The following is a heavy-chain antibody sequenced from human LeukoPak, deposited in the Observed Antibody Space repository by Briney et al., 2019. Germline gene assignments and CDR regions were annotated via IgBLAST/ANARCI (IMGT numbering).Heavy chain of an antibody. D-gene: IGHD2-21*02. Sequence: VASVKVSCKASGGTFSSYAISWVRQAPGQGLEWMGRIIPILGIANYAQKFQGRVTTTADKSTSTAYMELSSLRSEDTAVYYCARALGDYYFDYWGQGTLVTVSS. CDR3: ARALGDYYFDY. CDR1: GGTFSSYA. CDR2: IIPILGIA. V-gene: IGHV1-69*04. J-gene: IGHJ4*02.